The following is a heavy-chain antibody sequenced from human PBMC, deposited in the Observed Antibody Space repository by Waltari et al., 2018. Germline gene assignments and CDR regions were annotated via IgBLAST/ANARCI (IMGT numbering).Heavy chain of an antibody. D-gene: IGHD6-13*01. V-gene: IGHV1-2*04. CDR1: GYTFTGYY. J-gene: IGHJ6*02. CDR3: AAGNIAAAGTNYYYGMDV. CDR2: INPSSGGT. Sequence: QVQLVQSGAEVKKPGASVKVSCKASGYTFTGYYMHWVRQAPGQGLEWMGWINPSSGGTNNAQRFQGWVTMTRDTSISTADMELSRLRSDDTAVYYCAAGNIAAAGTNYYYGMDVWGQGTTVTVSS.